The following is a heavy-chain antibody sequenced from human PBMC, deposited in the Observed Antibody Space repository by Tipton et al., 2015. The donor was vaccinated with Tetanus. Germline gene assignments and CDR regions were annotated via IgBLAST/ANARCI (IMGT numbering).Heavy chain of an antibody. CDR2: IYYSGKT. CDR3: ARDEGSSSDY. D-gene: IGHD6-13*01. CDR1: GGSISFGGYY. V-gene: IGHV4-31*03. Sequence: TLSLTCTVSGGSISFGGYYWSWIRQLPGKGLEWIGYIYYSGKTYYNPSLKSRVTISLDKSKNQFFLNLTFVTAADTAVYYCARDEGSSSDYWGQGTQVTVSS. J-gene: IGHJ4*02.